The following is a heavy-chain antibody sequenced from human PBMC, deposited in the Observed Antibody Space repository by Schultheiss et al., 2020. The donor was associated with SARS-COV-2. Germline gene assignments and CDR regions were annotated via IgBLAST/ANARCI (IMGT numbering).Heavy chain of an antibody. Sequence: ASVKVSCKASGGTFSSYAISWVRQAPGQGLEWMGWISAYNGNTNYAQKLQGRVTMTTDTSTSTAYMELRSLRSDDTAVYYCARDKNAAPNYGDYGLDYWGQGTLVTVSS. V-gene: IGHV1-18*01. J-gene: IGHJ4*02. CDR1: GGTFSSYA. D-gene: IGHD4-17*01. CDR3: ARDKNAAPNYGDYGLDY. CDR2: ISAYNGNT.